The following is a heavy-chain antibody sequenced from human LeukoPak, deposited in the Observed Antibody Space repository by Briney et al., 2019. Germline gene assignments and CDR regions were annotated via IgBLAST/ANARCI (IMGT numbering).Heavy chain of an antibody. V-gene: IGHV4-61*01. CDR2: IYYSGST. J-gene: IGHJ3*02. Sequence: SETLSLTCSVSGGSVSSGTYYWSWIRQPPGKGLEWIGYIYYSGSTNYNPSLKSRVIISLDTSKNQCSLKLNSVTTADTAVYYCTRSTNLEAFDIWGQGTMVTVS. CDR1: GGSVSSGTYY. D-gene: IGHD2-8*01. CDR3: TRSTNLEAFDI.